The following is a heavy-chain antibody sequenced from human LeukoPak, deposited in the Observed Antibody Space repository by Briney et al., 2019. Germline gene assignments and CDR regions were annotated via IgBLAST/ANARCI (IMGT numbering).Heavy chain of an antibody. D-gene: IGHD5-18*01. Sequence: GGSLRLSCAASGFAFSDSDMYWVRQAPGKGLEWVGRIRSKANNYATAYAVSVKGRFTISRDDSKNTAHLQMNRLKTEDTAVYYCTTLRPWIQPRWGQGTMVTVSS. CDR1: GFAFSDSD. V-gene: IGHV3-73*01. J-gene: IGHJ3*01. CDR3: TTLRPWIQPR. CDR2: IRSKANNYAT.